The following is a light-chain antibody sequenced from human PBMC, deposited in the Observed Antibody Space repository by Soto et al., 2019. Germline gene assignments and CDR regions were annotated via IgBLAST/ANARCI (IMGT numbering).Light chain of an antibody. CDR1: QSLLHSNGNNY. CDR2: LGS. CDR3: MHSRQTPFT. Sequence: DIVMTQSPLSLPVTPGEPASISCRSSQSLLHSNGNNYLDWYLRKPGQSPQLLIYLGSTRASGVPDRFSGSRSDTDFTLKITTVEAEDVGIYDGMHSRQTPFTFGQGTKLVVK. V-gene: IGKV2-28*01. J-gene: IGKJ2*01.